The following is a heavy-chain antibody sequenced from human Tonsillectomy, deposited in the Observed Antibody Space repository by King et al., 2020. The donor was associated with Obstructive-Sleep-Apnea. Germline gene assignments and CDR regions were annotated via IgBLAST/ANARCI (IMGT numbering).Heavy chain of an antibody. CDR2: IYTSGST. Sequence: QLQESGPGLVKPSETLSLTCTVSGGSINSYYWRWIRQPAGKGLELIGRIYTSGSTNYNPYLKSRVTLSVDTSKNQFSLKLSSVTAADTAGYSWARDGSVGWFDSWGQGTLVTVSS. V-gene: IGHV4-4*07. J-gene: IGHJ5*01. D-gene: IGHD2-15*01. CDR1: GGSINSYY. CDR3: ARDGSVGWFDS.